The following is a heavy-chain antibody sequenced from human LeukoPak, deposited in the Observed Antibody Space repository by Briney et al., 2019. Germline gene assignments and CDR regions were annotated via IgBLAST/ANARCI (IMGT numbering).Heavy chain of an antibody. CDR1: GFTFSSYS. V-gene: IGHV3-21*01. CDR3: ASYDYVWGSYRPDDAFDI. CDR2: ISSSSSYI. J-gene: IGHJ3*02. D-gene: IGHD3-16*02. Sequence: PGGSLRLSCAASGFTFSSYSMNWVRQAPGKGLEWVSSISSSSSYIYYADSVKGRFTISRDNAKNSLYLQMNSLRAEDTAVYYCASYDYVWGSYRPDDAFDIWGQGTMVTVSS.